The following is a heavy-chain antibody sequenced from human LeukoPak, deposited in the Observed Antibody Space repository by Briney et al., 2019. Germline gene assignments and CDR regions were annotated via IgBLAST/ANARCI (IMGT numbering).Heavy chain of an antibody. CDR3: AKYGPQDSGSSHFDY. V-gene: IGHV3-23*01. CDR2: IRGSGSST. D-gene: IGHD1-26*01. J-gene: IGHJ4*02. CDR1: GFTFSSYA. Sequence: HPGGSLRLSCAASGFTFSSYAMSWVRQAPGKGLEWVSAIRGSGSSTHYADSVKGRFTTSRDNSKNTLFLQMNSLRAEDTAIYYCAKYGPQDSGSSHFDYWGQGALVTVSS.